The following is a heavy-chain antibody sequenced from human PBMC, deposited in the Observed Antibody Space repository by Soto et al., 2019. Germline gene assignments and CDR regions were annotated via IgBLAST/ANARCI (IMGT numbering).Heavy chain of an antibody. D-gene: IGHD1-26*01. Sequence: GASVKVSCKASGYTFTGYYMHWVRQAPGQGLEWMGWINPNSGGTNYAQKFQGRVTMTRDTSISTAYMELSRLRSDDTAVYYCARHPPIVGATGEGYWGQGTLVTVSS. CDR2: INPNSGGT. J-gene: IGHJ4*02. CDR1: GYTFTGYY. CDR3: ARHPPIVGATGEGY. V-gene: IGHV1-2*02.